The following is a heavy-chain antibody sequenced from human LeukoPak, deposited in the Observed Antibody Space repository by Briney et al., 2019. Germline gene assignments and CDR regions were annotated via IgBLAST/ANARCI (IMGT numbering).Heavy chain of an antibody. CDR3: ARVIAITRWFDP. Sequence: SETLSLTCAVYGGSFSGYSWSWIRQPPGKGLEWIGEINHSGSTNYNPSLKSRVTISVDTSKNQFSLKLSSVTAADTAVYYCARVIAITRWFDPWGQGTLVTVSS. V-gene: IGHV4-34*01. D-gene: IGHD2/OR15-2a*01. CDR2: INHSGST. CDR1: GGSFSGYS. J-gene: IGHJ5*02.